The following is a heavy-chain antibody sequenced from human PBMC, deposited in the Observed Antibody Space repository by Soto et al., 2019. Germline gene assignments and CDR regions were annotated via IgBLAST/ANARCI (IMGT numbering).Heavy chain of an antibody. D-gene: IGHD6-13*01. J-gene: IGHJ6*02. Sequence: GGSLRLSCATSGFTFSSYEMNWVRQAPGKGLEWVSYISSSGSTIYYADPVKGRFTISRDNAKNSLYLQMDSLRAEDTAVYYCARDQEAGSFFPYYYGMDVWGQGTTVTVSS. CDR3: ARDQEAGSFFPYYYGMDV. CDR1: GFTFSSYE. CDR2: ISSSGSTI. V-gene: IGHV3-48*03.